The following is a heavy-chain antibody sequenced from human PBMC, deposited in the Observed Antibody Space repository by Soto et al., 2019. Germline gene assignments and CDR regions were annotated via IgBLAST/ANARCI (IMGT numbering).Heavy chain of an antibody. CDR2: IYHSGST. CDR1: GGSISSGGYY. J-gene: IGHJ6*02. Sequence: SETLSLTCTVSGGSISSGGYYWSWIRQHPGKGLEWIGEIYHSGSTNYNPSLKSRVTISVDKSKNQFSLKLSSVTAADTAVYYCARGELIAVAGAYYYYYGMDVWGQGTTVTVSS. V-gene: IGHV4-31*03. D-gene: IGHD6-19*01. CDR3: ARGELIAVAGAYYYYYGMDV.